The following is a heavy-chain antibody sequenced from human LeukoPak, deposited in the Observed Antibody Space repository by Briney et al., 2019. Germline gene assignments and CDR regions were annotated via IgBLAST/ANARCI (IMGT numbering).Heavy chain of an antibody. J-gene: IGHJ3*02. CDR1: GYTFTSYY. V-gene: IGHV1-46*01. D-gene: IGHD3-3*01. CDR2: INPSCGST. Sequence: ASVKVSCKASGYTFTSYYMHWVRQAPGQGLEWMGIINPSCGSTSYAQKFQGRVTMTRDMSTSTVYMELSSLRSEDTAVYYCARVQMGYGFWSGYSRDAFDIWGQGTMVTVSS. CDR3: ARVQMGYGFWSGYSRDAFDI.